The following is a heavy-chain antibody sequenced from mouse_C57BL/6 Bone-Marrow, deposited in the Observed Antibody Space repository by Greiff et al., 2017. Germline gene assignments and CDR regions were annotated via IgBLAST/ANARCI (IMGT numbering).Heavy chain of an antibody. CDR1: GYAFSSSW. Sequence: QVQLQQSGPELVKPGASVKISCKASGYAFSSSWMNWVKQRPGKGLEWIGRIYPGDGDTNYNGKFKGKATLTADKSSSTAYMQLSSLTSEDSAVYFCARGDYYGSSYSFYAMDYWGQGTSVTVSS. D-gene: IGHD1-1*01. V-gene: IGHV1-82*01. J-gene: IGHJ4*01. CDR2: IYPGDGDT. CDR3: ARGDYYGSSYSFYAMDY.